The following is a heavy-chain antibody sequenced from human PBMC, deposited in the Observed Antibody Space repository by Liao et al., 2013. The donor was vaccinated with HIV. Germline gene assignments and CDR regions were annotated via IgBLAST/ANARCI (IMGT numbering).Heavy chain of an antibody. Sequence: QVQLQESGPGLVKPSQTLSLTCTISGGSVTSGSYYWNWLRQPAGEGLEWIGRIYTSGSTNYNPSLKSRVIISLDTSKHQFSLRLSSVTATDTAVYYCARDVVNWFDPWGQGTLVTVSS. V-gene: IGHV4-61*02. J-gene: IGHJ5*02. D-gene: IGHD2-15*01. CDR3: ARDVVNWFDP. CDR1: GGSVTSGSYY. CDR2: IYTSGST.